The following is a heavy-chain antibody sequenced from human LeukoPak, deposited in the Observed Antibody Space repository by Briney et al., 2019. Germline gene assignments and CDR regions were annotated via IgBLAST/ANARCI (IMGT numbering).Heavy chain of an antibody. D-gene: IGHD5-18*01. V-gene: IGHV4-34*01. CDR3: ARGSVDTAMVTVQNDY. CDR1: GGSFSGYY. CDR2: INHSGST. J-gene: IGHJ4*02. Sequence: PSETLSLTCTVYGGSFSGYYWSWIRQPPGKGLEWIGEINHSGSTNYNPSLKSRVTISVDTSKNQFSLKLSSVTAADTAVYYCARGSVDTAMVTVQNDYWGQGTLVTVSS.